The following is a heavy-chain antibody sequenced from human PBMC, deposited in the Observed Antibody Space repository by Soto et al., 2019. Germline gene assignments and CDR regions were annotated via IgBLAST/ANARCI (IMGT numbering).Heavy chain of an antibody. CDR1: GFTFSSYA. D-gene: IGHD3-10*01. Sequence: QVQLVESGGGVVQPGRSLRLSCAASGFTFSSYAMHWVRQAPGKGLEWVAVISYDGSNKYYADSVKGRFTISRDNSKNKLYLQMNSLRAEDTAVYYCARVSYYGSGSYSVPFDYWGQGTLVTVSS. V-gene: IGHV3-30-3*01. CDR2: ISYDGSNK. J-gene: IGHJ4*02. CDR3: ARVSYYGSGSYSVPFDY.